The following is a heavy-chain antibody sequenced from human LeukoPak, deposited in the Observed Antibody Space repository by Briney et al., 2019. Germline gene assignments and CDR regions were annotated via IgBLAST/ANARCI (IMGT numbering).Heavy chain of an antibody. CDR2: FYPEDGET. D-gene: IGHD2-2*02. CDR1: GYTLTELS. Sequence: GASVKVSCKVSGYTLTELSMHWVRQAPGKGLEWMGGFYPEDGETIYPQQFQGRVTMTEDTSTDTAYMDLSSLRSEDTAVYYCATSWGYQLLYVAAPQEYGLDVWGQGTTVTVSS. V-gene: IGHV1-24*01. J-gene: IGHJ6*02. CDR3: ATSWGYQLLYVAAPQEYGLDV.